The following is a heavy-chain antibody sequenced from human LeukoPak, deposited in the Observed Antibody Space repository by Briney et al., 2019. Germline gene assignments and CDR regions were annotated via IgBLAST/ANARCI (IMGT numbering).Heavy chain of an antibody. V-gene: IGHV4-34*01. CDR1: GGSFSGYY. J-gene: IGHJ4*02. Sequence: PSETLSLTCAVYGGSFSGYYWSWIRQPPGKGLEWIGEINHSGSTNYNPSLKSRVTISVDTSKNQFSLKLSSVTAADTAVYYCAGELSYFDYWGQGTLVTVSS. CDR2: INHSGST. CDR3: AGELSYFDY. D-gene: IGHD1-26*01.